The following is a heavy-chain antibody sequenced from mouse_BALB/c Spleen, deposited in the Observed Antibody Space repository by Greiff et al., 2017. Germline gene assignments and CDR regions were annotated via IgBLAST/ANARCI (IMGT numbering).Heavy chain of an antibody. V-gene: IGHV5-6-5*01. CDR2: ISSGGST. CDR3: ARGDYDDGSWFAY. D-gene: IGHD2-4*01. CDR1: GFTFSSYA. Sequence: EVMLVESGGGLVKPGGSLKLSCAASGFTFSSYAMSWVRQTPEKRLEWVASISSGGSTYYPDSVKGRFTISRDNARNILYLQMSSLRSEDTAMYYCARGDYDDGSWFAYWGQGTLVTVSA. J-gene: IGHJ3*01.